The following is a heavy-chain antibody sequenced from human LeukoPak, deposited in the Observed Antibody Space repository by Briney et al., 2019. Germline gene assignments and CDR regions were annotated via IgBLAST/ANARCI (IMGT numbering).Heavy chain of an antibody. CDR3: ASDIGYCSSTSCYVVGDY. Sequence: ASVKVSCKASGYTFTGYYMHWVRQAPGQGLEWMGRINPNSGGTNYAQKFQGRVTMTRDTSTSTAYMELSRLRSDDTAVYYCASDIGYCSSTSCYVVGDYWGQGTLVTVSS. J-gene: IGHJ4*02. V-gene: IGHV1-2*06. CDR1: GYTFTGYY. D-gene: IGHD2-2*01. CDR2: INPNSGGT.